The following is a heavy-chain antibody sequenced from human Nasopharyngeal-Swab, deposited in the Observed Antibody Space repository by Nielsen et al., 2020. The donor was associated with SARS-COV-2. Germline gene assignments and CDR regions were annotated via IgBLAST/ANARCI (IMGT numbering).Heavy chain of an antibody. CDR1: GGSISNYY. V-gene: IGHV4-59*01. CDR3: ATGGEVGVPHADYFDN. J-gene: IGHJ4*02. CDR2: LHYSGTT. Sequence: SETLSLTCTVSGGSISNYYWSWIRQSPGKGLEWIGYLHYSGTTNYNPSLKSRVTVSADTSKNLFSLKLTSLTAADTAIYYCATGGEVGVPHADYFDNWGPGPLVTVSS. D-gene: IGHD3-16*01.